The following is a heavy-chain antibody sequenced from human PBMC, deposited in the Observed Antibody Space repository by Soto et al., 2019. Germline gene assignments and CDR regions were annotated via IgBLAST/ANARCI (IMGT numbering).Heavy chain of an antibody. CDR1: GFTFSNAW. D-gene: IGHD4-17*01. CDR2: IKGKTDGGTT. J-gene: IGHJ4*02. CDR3: TAGFDYGDYPLFDY. Sequence: SLRLSCAASGFTFSNAWINWVHQAPGKGLEWVARIKGKTDGGTTDYAAPVKGRFTISRDDSKNTLYLQMYSLKIEDTAVYYCTAGFDYGDYPLFDYWGQGTLVTVSS. V-gene: IGHV3-15*01.